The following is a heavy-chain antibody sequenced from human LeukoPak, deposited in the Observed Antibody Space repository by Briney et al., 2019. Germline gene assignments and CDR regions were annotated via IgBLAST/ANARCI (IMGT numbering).Heavy chain of an antibody. CDR1: GFTFSTYG. D-gene: IGHD2-2*01. Sequence: PRRSLRPSCAASGFTFSTYGMNSVRQAPGKGLKSGAVISYAVTIRNSADTLKGRFTICRESSKHTLCLQMNSLTSQHRPQYYIAKGGCSSTTCYLANPWGQGTLVTVSS. J-gene: IGHJ5*02. CDR2: ISYAVTIR. V-gene: IGHV3-30*18. CDR3: AKGGCSSTTCYLANP.